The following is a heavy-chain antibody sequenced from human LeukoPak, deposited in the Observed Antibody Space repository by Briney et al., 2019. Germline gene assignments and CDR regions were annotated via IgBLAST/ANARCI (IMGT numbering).Heavy chain of an antibody. Sequence: GSLRLSFVASDFTFSFYWMTWVRQAPGKGLEWVANILPDGSQKYYVDSVKGRFTISRDNPKNSLYLQINSLRAEDTAVYYCGRLAHNAWYAIDYWGQGTLVTVSS. J-gene: IGHJ4*02. CDR2: ILPDGSQK. V-gene: IGHV3-7*01. CDR1: DFTFSFYW. CDR3: GRLAHNAWYAIDY. D-gene: IGHD6-13*01.